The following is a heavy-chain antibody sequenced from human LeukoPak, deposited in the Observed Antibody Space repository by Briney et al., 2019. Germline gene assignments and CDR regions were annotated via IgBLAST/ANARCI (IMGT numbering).Heavy chain of an antibody. V-gene: IGHV3-48*03. D-gene: IGHD6-13*01. J-gene: IGHJ6*03. CDR3: ASSWYVPYYYMDV. Sequence: PGGSLRLSCAASGFTFSSYEMNWVRQAPGKGLEWVSYISSSATFIYYADSVKGRFTISRDNAKNSLYLQMNSLRDEDTAVYYCASSWYVPYYYMDVWGKGTTVTISS. CDR2: ISSSATFI. CDR1: GFTFSSYE.